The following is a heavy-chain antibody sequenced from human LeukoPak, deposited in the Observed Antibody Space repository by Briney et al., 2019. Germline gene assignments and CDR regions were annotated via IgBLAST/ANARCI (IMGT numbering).Heavy chain of an antibody. CDR3: ARDDGRSWYPDY. D-gene: IGHD6-13*01. CDR2: INSDATST. J-gene: IGHJ4*02. CDR1: GFTFSSYW. Sequence: PGGSLRLSCAASGFTFSSYWMHWVRQAPGKGLVWVSRINSDATSTSYADSGKGRVAISRDNAKPTLHLQKNSLRGEDTAGYYCARDDGRSWYPDYWGQGTLVPVSS. V-gene: IGHV3-74*01.